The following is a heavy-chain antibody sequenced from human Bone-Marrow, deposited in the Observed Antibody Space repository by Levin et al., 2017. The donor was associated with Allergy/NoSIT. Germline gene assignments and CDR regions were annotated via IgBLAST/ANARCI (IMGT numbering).Heavy chain of an antibody. CDR2: ISGRGVST. D-gene: IGHD3-10*01. CDR1: GFTFSSYA. J-gene: IGHJ4*02. Sequence: GGSLRLSCAASGFTFSSYAMNWVRQAPGKGLEWVSGISGRGVSTYYADSVKGRFTISRDNSKNTLYLQMNTLRAEETAVYYCASTPYGSGTYYYFDYWGQGILVTVSS. V-gene: IGHV3-23*01. CDR3: ASTPYGSGTYYYFDY.